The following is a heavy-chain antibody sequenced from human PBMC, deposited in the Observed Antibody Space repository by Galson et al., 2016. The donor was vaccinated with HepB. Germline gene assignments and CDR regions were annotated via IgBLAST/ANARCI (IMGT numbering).Heavy chain of an antibody. CDR1: GFTLSTYA. V-gene: IGHV3-23*01. J-gene: IGHJ3*02. D-gene: IGHD5-24*01. CDR2: SSGTGATT. Sequence: SLRLSCAASGFTLSTYAMSWVRQAPGKGLEWVSSSSGTGATTYYADSVKGRFTISRDNLRNTLYLQLDSLGAEDTALYYCTRDGYNHIAFDIWGRGTMVTVSS. CDR3: TRDGYNHIAFDI.